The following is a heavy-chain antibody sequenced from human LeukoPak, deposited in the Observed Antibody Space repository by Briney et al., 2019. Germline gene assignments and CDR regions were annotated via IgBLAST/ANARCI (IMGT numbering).Heavy chain of an antibody. Sequence: GGSLGLSCAASGFTFSNYEMNWVRQAPGKGLEWVSYISSSGGIIDYTDSVKGRFAISRDNAKNSLFLQMNSLTAEDTAVYYCARAMTSWGQGTLVTVSS. CDR3: ARAMTS. D-gene: IGHD4-11*01. J-gene: IGHJ4*02. CDR1: GFTFSNYE. CDR2: ISSSGGII. V-gene: IGHV3-48*03.